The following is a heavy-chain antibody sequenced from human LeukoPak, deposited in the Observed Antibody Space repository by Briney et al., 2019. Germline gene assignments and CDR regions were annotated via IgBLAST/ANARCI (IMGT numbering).Heavy chain of an antibody. V-gene: IGHV3-73*01. CDR3: TRLKFDGGWFDP. CDR1: GFTFSGSA. D-gene: IGHD3-16*01. CDR2: IRSKANSYAT. Sequence: GGSLRLSCAASGFTFSGSAMHWVRQASGKGLEWVGRIRSKANSYATAYAASVKGRFTISRDDSKNTANLQMNSLKTEDTAVYYCTRLKFDGGWFDPWGQGTLVTVSS. J-gene: IGHJ5*02.